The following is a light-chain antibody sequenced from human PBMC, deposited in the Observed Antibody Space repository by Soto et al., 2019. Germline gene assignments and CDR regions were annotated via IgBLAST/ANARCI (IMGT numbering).Light chain of an antibody. CDR1: QSVSSGY. Sequence: DIVLTQSPGTLYLSPGERATLSCRASQSVSSGYLAWYQQRPGQAPRLLIYDASNRATGIPARFSGSGSGTDFTLTISSLEPEDFAVYYCQQRSNWPRTFGQGTKVDIK. CDR2: DAS. J-gene: IGKJ1*01. CDR3: QQRSNWPRT. V-gene: IGKV3D-20*02.